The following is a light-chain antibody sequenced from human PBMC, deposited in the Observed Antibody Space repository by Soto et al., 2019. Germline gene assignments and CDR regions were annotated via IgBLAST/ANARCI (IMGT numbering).Light chain of an antibody. J-gene: IGLJ3*02. V-gene: IGLV2-8*01. CDR1: SSDVGGYNY. CDR2: EVN. CDR3: QSYDSSLPWV. Sequence: QSALTQPPSASGSPGQSVTISCTGTSSDVGGYNYVSWYQQHPGRAPRLMIYEVNKRPSGVPDRFSGSKSGDTASLTVSGLQAEDEADYYCQSYDSSLPWVFGGGTKVTVL.